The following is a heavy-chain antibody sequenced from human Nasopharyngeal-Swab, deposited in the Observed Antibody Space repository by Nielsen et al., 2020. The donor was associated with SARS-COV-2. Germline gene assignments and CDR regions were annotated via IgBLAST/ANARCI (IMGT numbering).Heavy chain of an antibody. D-gene: IGHD3-22*01. CDR3: AREHYYDSSGYYYYGMDV. Sequence: GESLKISCAASGFTFDDYGMSWVRQAPGKGLEWVSGINWNGGSTGYADSVKGRFTISRDNAKNSLYLQMNSLRAEDTASYHCAREHYYDSSGYYYYGMDVWGQGTTVTVSS. CDR1: GFTFDDYG. CDR2: INWNGGST. J-gene: IGHJ6*02. V-gene: IGHV3-20*01.